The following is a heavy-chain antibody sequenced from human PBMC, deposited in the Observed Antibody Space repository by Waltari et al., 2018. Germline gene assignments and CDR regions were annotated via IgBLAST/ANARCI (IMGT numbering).Heavy chain of an antibody. V-gene: IGHV3-23*01. J-gene: IGHJ4*02. CDR2: VGRDGST. Sequence: EVQLLESGGGLIQPGGSLRLSCEASGFSFANYAMIWVRQAPGKGLEWVSGVGRDGSTQDGDSVKGRFTISRDNSKNMVYLQMTSLRAEDTAKYFWARDIHYFAPDYWGQGTLGTVSS. CDR3: ARDIHYFAPDY. D-gene: IGHD3-9*01. CDR1: GFSFANYA.